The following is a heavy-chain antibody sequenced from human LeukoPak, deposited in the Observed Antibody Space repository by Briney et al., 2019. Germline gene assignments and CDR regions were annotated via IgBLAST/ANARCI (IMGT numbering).Heavy chain of an antibody. CDR1: GFTFSSYS. J-gene: IGHJ3*02. V-gene: IGHV3-21*01. CDR2: ISSSSSYI. D-gene: IGHD7-27*01. Sequence: PGGSLRLSCAASGFTFSSYSMIWVRHAPGKGLEWVSSISSSSSYIYYADSLKGRFTISRDNAKNSLYLQMNSLRAEDSAVYYCAREPGVHAFDIWGQGTMATVSS. CDR3: AREPGVHAFDI.